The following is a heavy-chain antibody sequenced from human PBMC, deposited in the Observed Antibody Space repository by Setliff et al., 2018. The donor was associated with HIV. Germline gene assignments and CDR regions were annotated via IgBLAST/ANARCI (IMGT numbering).Heavy chain of an antibody. J-gene: IGHJ6*02. CDR3: AKPLTQWGVSPYHYAVDV. V-gene: IGHV3-23*01. CDR2: IGGSTGST. Sequence: GSLRLSCAASGFAFDNYCMAWVRQAPGKGLEWVSAIGGSTGSTYYADSVKGRFTISTDNSKNTLYLQMNSLRAEDTAVYYCAKPLTQWGVSPYHYAVDVWGQGTTVTVSS. D-gene: IGHD1-26*01. CDR1: GFAFDNYC.